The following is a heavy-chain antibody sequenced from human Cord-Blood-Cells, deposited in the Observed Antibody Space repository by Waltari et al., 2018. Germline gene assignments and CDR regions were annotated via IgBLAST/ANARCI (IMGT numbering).Heavy chain of an antibody. J-gene: IGHJ4*02. CDR3: ARGGLDIVVVPAAIPVDY. D-gene: IGHD2-2*02. CDR1: GYTFTGYY. CDR2: SNHNSGGT. V-gene: IGHV1-2*02. Sequence: QVQLVQSGAEVKKPGASVKVSCKASGYTFTGYYMHWVRQAPGQGLEGMGWSNHNSGGTNCAQKFQGRVTMTRDTSISTAYMELSRLRSDDTAVYYCARGGLDIVVVPAAIPVDYWGQGTLVTVSS.